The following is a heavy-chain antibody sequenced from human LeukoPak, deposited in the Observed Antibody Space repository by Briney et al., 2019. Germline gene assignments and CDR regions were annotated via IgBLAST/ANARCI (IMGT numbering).Heavy chain of an antibody. CDR1: GFTFSSYS. D-gene: IGHD5-18*01. CDR2: ISSSSSYI. J-gene: IGHJ4*02. Sequence: GGSLRLSCAASGFTFSSYSMNWVRQAPGKGLEWVSSISSSSSYIYYADSVKGRFTISRDNAKNSLYLQMNSLRAEDTALYYCAKDVNLDTAMVTLAYWGQGTLVTVSS. V-gene: IGHV3-21*04. CDR3: AKDVNLDTAMVTLAY.